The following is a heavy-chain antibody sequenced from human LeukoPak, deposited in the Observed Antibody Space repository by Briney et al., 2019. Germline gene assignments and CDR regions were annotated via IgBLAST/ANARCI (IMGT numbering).Heavy chain of an antibody. D-gene: IGHD3-10*01. CDR2: IYYSGST. J-gene: IGHJ4*02. V-gene: IGHV4-30-4*01. CDR3: ARFGELLSAFDY. CDR1: GGSISSGDYY. Sequence: SETLSLTCTVSGGSISSGDYYWSWIRQPPGKGLEWIGYIYYSGSTYYNPSLKSRVTISVDTSENQFSLKLSSVTAADTAVYYCARFGELLSAFDYWGQGTLVTVSS.